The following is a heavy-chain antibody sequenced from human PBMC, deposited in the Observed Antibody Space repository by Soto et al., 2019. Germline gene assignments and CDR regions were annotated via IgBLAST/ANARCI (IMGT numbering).Heavy chain of an antibody. CDR3: ARAWYYYDSSGYEY. V-gene: IGHV4-34*01. J-gene: IGHJ4*02. Sequence: SSETLSLTCAVYGGSFSGYYWSWIRQPPGKGLEWIGEINHSGSTNYNPSLKSRVTISVDTSKNQFSLKLSSVTAADTAVYYCARAWYYYDSSGYEYWGQGTLVTVSS. CDR2: INHSGST. CDR1: GGSFSGYY. D-gene: IGHD3-22*01.